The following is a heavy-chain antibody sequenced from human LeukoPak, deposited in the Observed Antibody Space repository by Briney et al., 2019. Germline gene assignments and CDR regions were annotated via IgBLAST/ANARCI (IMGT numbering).Heavy chain of an antibody. CDR2: INHSGST. V-gene: IGHV4-34*01. CDR1: GGSISSYY. CDR3: ASSSSGWWSDL. Sequence: SETLSLTCTVSGGSISSYYWSWIRQPPGKGLEWIGEINHSGSTNYNPSLKSRVTISVDTSKNQFSLKLSSVTAADTAVYYCASSSSGWWSDLWGQGTLVTVSS. D-gene: IGHD6-19*01. J-gene: IGHJ4*02.